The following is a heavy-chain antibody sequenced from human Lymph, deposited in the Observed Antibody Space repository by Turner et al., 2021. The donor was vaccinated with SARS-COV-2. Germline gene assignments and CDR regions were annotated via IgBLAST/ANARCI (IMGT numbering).Heavy chain of an antibody. CDR1: GFTFSSFA. V-gene: IGHV3-30-3*01. CDR3: ARGLSGNYYFFDY. Sequence: VQPGRSLRLSCAASGFTFSSFAMHWVRQAPGKGLEWVALISDDGGNKYYADSVKGRFTISRDNSKNTLYLHMNSLRAEDTAVYYCARGLSGNYYFFDYWGQGTLVTVSS. CDR2: ISDDGGNK. D-gene: IGHD1-26*01. J-gene: IGHJ4*02.